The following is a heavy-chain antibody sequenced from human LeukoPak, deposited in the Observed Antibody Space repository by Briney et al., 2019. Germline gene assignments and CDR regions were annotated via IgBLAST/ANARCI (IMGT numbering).Heavy chain of an antibody. D-gene: IGHD3-3*01. J-gene: IGHJ4*02. V-gene: IGHV3-30*03. CDR2: ISYDGSNK. Sequence: PGGSLRLSCAASGFTFSSYGMHWVRQAPGKGLEWVAVISYDGSNKYYADSVKGRFTISRDNSKNTLYLQMNGLRAEDTAVYYCVRSGYYRWPHKPFDYWGQGTLVTVSS. CDR1: GFTFSSYG. CDR3: VRSGYYRWPHKPFDY.